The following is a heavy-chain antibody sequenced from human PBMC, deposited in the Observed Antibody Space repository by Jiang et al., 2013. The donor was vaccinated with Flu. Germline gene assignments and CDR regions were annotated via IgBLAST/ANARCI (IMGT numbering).Heavy chain of an antibody. V-gene: IGHV4-39*01. CDR2: IYYSGST. CDR1: GGSISSSSYY. Sequence: GSGLVKPSETLSLTCTVSGGSISSSSYYWGWIRQPPGKGLEWIGSIYYSGSTYYNPSLKSRVTISVDTSKNQFSLKLSSVTAADTAVYYCARLPGLLWFGELSEGVYYYYYMDVWGKGTTVTVSS. J-gene: IGHJ6*03. CDR3: ARLPGLLWFGELSEGVYYYYYMDV. D-gene: IGHD3-10*01.